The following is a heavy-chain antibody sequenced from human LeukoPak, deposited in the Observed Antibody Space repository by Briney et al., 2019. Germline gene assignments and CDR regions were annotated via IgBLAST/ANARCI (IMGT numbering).Heavy chain of an antibody. D-gene: IGHD3-9*01. V-gene: IGHV3-21*01. CDR3: ASEYYDILTGLFYMDV. CDR1: GFTFSSYS. Sequence: GGSLRLSCAASGFTFSSYSMNWVRQAPGKGLEWVSSISSSSSYIYYADSVKGRFTISRDNAKNSLYLQMNSLRAEDTAVYYCASEYYDILTGLFYMDVWGKGTTVTVSS. J-gene: IGHJ6*03. CDR2: ISSSSSYI.